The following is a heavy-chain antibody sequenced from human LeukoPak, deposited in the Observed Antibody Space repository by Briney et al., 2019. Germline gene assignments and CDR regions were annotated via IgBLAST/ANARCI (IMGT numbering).Heavy chain of an antibody. D-gene: IGHD6-19*01. CDR3: ARDRSSGWYYWFDP. J-gene: IGHJ5*02. CDR1: GYTFTGYY. V-gene: IGHV1-2*06. Sequence: VASVKVSCKASGYTFTGYYMHWVRQAPGQGLEWMGRINPNSGGTNYAQKFQGRVTMTRDTSITTVYMELSRLRSDDTAVYFCARDRSSGWYYWFDPWGQGTLVTVSS. CDR2: INPNSGGT.